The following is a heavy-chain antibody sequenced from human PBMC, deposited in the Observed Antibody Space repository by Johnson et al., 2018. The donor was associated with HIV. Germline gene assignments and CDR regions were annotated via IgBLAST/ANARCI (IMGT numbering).Heavy chain of an antibody. CDR3: AREIPYDYVWGSYRPGAFDI. J-gene: IGHJ3*02. V-gene: IGHV3-20*04. CDR1: GFTFSSYG. CDR2: INWNGGST. Sequence: VQLVESGGGVVQPGRSLRLSCAASGFTFSSYGMSWVRQAPGKGLEWVSGINWNGGSTGYADSVKGRFTISRDNAKNSLYLQMNSLRAEDTALYYCAREIPYDYVWGSYRPGAFDIWGQGTMVTVSS. D-gene: IGHD3-16*02.